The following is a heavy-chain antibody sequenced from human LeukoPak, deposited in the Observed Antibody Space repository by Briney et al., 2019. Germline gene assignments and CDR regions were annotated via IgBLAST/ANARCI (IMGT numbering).Heavy chain of an antibody. CDR1: GGSISSYY. CDR3: ARDEDQANAFDI. Sequence: SETLSLTCTVSGGSISSYYWSWIRQPPGKGLEWIGYIYYSGSTNYNPSLKSRVTISVDTSKNQFSLKLSSVTAADTAVYYCARDEDQANAFDIWGQGTMVTVSS. V-gene: IGHV4-59*01. CDR2: IYYSGST. J-gene: IGHJ3*02. D-gene: IGHD2-2*01.